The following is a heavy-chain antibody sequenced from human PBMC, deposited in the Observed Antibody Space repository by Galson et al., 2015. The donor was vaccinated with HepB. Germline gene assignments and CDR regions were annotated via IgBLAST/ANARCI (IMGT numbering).Heavy chain of an antibody. CDR3: AKDGGRGYTYGPNWFDP. V-gene: IGHV3-30*18. D-gene: IGHD5-18*01. CDR2: VSYDGSNK. J-gene: IGHJ5*02. CDR1: GFTFSSYG. Sequence: SLRLSCAASGFTFSSYGMHWVRQAPGKGLEWVAVVSYDGSNKYYADSVKGRFTISRDNSKNTLYLQMNSLRAEDTAIYYCAKDGGRGYTYGPNWFDPWGQGTL.